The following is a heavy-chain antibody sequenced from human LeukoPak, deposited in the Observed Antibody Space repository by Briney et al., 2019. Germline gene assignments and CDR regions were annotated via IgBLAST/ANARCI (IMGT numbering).Heavy chain of an antibody. J-gene: IGHJ5*02. V-gene: IGHV1-3*01. D-gene: IGHD5-18*01. CDR1: GYTFTSYA. CDR2: INAGNGNT. Sequence: ASVKVSCKASGYTFTSYAMHWVRQAPGQRLEWMGWINAGNGNTKYSQKFQGRVTITRDTPASTAYMELSSLRSEDTAVYYCARESYSSGPFGPWGQGTLVTVSS. CDR3: ARESYSSGPFGP.